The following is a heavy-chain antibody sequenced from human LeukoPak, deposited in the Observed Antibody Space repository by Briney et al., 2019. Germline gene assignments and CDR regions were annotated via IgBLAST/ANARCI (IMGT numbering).Heavy chain of an antibody. Sequence: PGGSLRLSCAASGFTFSSHWMSWVRQAPGKGLGWVANIKQDGSEKDYVDSVKGRFTISRDNAKNSLYLQMNSLRAEDTAIYYCASRIAAAARFDYWGQGTLVTVSS. CDR1: GFTFSSHW. D-gene: IGHD6-13*01. J-gene: IGHJ4*02. CDR3: ASRIAAAARFDY. V-gene: IGHV3-7*05. CDR2: IKQDGSEK.